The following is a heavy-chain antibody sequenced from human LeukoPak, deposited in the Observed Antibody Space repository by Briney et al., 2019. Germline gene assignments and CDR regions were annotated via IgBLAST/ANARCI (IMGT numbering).Heavy chain of an antibody. CDR3: TTFNDYVWGSYRYEDY. Sequence: GGSLRLSCAASGFTFNNAWMSWVRQAPGKGLEWVGRIKSKTDGGTTDYDAPVKGSFTNSRDAAKNKLDLQMNSLNTGDTAVYYCTTFNDYVWGSYRYEDYWGQGTLVTVSS. J-gene: IGHJ4*02. CDR1: GFTFNNAW. CDR2: IKSKTDGGTT. D-gene: IGHD3-16*02. V-gene: IGHV3-15*01.